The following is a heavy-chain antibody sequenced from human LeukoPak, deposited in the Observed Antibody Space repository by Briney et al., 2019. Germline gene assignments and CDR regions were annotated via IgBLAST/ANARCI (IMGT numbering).Heavy chain of an antibody. D-gene: IGHD6-13*01. CDR2: IYYSGTT. Sequence: VQPSETLSLTFTVSGGSISSYSWSWIRQPPGQGLEWIGYIYYSGTTNYNPSLKSRVTISVDTSKNQFSLKLSSVTAADTAVYYCARGVYIAAAQYGYWGQGTLVTVSS. CDR3: ARGVYIAAAQYGY. V-gene: IGHV4-59*01. J-gene: IGHJ4*02. CDR1: GGSISSYS.